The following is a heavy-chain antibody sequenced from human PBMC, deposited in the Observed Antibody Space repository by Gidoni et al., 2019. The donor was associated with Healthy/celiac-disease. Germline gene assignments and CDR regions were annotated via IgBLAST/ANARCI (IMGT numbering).Heavy chain of an antibody. CDR1: GFPVSSNY. CDR2: IYSGGST. D-gene: IGHD4-17*01. Sequence: EVQLVESAVGLFQPGWSLRLSCAASGFPVSSNYMSWVRQAPGKGLEWVSVIYSGGSTYYADSVKGRFTISRDNSKNTLYLQMNSLRAEDTAVYYCAAPDDYGGKGGDYWGQGTLVTVSS. CDR3: AAPDDYGGKGGDY. V-gene: IGHV3-66*01. J-gene: IGHJ4*02.